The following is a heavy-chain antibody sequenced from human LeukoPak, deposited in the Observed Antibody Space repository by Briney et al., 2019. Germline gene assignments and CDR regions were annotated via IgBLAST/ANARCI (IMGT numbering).Heavy chain of an antibody. CDR3: ARRYYYKLGSFPFDF. CDR2: IHNSGTT. V-gene: IGHV4-34*01. Sequence: SETLTLTCAVSGWPFSGYFWSWIRQASGKGLEWIGEIHNSGTTNYNPSLNSRVTISEDTSKNQFYLNLSSVTAADTAVYYCARRYYYKLGSFPFDFWGQGTLVTVSS. CDR1: GWPFSGYF. D-gene: IGHD2/OR15-2a*01. J-gene: IGHJ4*02.